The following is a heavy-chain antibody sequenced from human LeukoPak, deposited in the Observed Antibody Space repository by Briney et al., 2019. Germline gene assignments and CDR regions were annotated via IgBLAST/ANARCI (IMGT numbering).Heavy chain of an antibody. J-gene: IGHJ4*02. Sequence: PGGSLRLSCAASGFTFSSYAMSWVRQAPGKGLEWVSAISGSGGSTYYADSVKGRFTISRDNSKNTLYLQMNSLRAEDTAVYYCAKVGRINYGSGSYYYDYWGQGTLVTVSS. CDR3: AKVGRINYGSGSYYYDY. CDR1: GFTFSSYA. V-gene: IGHV3-23*01. D-gene: IGHD3-10*01. CDR2: ISGSGGST.